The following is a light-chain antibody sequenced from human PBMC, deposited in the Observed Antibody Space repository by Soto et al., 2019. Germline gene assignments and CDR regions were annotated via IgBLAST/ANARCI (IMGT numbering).Light chain of an antibody. CDR2: DVT. J-gene: IGLJ1*01. V-gene: IGLV2-11*01. Sequence: QSVLTQPRSVSGSPGQSVAISCTGTSSDVGGYNYASWYQQHPGKAPKLIIYDVTKRPSGVPDRFSGSKSGNTASPTISGLQAADEADYYCSSYSSSSTFYVFGTGTKVTVL. CDR1: SSDVGGYNY. CDR3: SSYSSSSTFYV.